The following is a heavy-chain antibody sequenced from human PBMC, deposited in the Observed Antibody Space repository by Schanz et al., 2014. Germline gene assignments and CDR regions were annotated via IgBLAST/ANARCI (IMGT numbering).Heavy chain of an antibody. CDR2: IIPIHGIV. D-gene: IGHD5-12*01. CDR3: ARGGGPEDVFDI. V-gene: IGHV1-69*09. Sequence: QVHLVQSGAEVHKPGASLKISCKASGYTFTNFFLHWVRQAPGQGLEWMGRIIPIHGIVNYAQRCQDRGRITADKSTSTAYMELSSLRSDDTAVYYCARGGGPEDVFDIWGQGTILTVSS. CDR1: GYTFTNFF. J-gene: IGHJ3*02.